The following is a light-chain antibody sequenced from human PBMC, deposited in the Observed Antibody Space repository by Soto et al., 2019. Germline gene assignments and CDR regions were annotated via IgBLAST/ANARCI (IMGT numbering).Light chain of an antibody. CDR2: ESS. V-gene: IGKV3-15*01. CDR3: QQYQSWPLT. CDR1: QSVYSN. Sequence: EIVMTQSPATLSLSPGERATLSCRASQSVYSNLAWYQQKPGQTPRLLIYESSTRATGIPARFSGGGSGTEFTLTIGSLQSEDFADYFCQQYQSWPLTFGGGNKVEIK. J-gene: IGKJ4*01.